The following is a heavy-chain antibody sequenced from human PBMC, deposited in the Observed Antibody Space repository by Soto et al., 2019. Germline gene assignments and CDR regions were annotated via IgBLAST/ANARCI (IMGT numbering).Heavy chain of an antibody. CDR1: GGSFSCYY. J-gene: IGHJ6*02. CDR3: AIGRGVARLYYCYSCGMDV. V-gene: IGHV4-34*01. D-gene: IGHD2-15*01. Sequence: ASETLALSCAVYGGSFSCYYWSWIRQPPGKGLEWIGEINHSGSTNYNPSLKCRVTMSVDTSKNQSSLKLSSVTAADKAVYCCAIGRGVARLYYCYSCGMDVWGQGTTVTVS. CDR2: INHSGST.